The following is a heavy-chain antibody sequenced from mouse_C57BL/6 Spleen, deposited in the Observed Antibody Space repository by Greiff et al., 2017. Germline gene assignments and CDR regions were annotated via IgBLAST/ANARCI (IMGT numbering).Heavy chain of an antibody. CDR1: GYSITSGYY. D-gene: IGHD2-4*01. Sequence: EVQLQQSGPGLVKPSQSLSLTCSVTGYSITSGYYWNWIRQFPGNKLEWMRYISYDGSNNYNPSLKNRISITRDTSKNQFFLKLNSVTTEDTATYYCAREDYYDYDGNFDYWGQGTTLTVSS. J-gene: IGHJ2*01. CDR3: AREDYYDYDGNFDY. CDR2: ISYDGSN. V-gene: IGHV3-6*01.